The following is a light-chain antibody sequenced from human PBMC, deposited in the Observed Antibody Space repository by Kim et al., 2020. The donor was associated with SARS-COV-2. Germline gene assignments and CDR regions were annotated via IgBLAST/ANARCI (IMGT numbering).Light chain of an antibody. CDR2: YDS. J-gene: IGLJ2*01. CDR3: QVWDSNSDHPV. CDR1: AIGSKS. V-gene: IGLV3-21*04. Sequence: APGQTATITCGGDAIGSKSVHWHQQRPGRAPLLVMYYDSDRPSGIPERFSGSNSGNTATLSISRVEAGDEADYYCQVWDSNSDHPVFGGGTKLTVL.